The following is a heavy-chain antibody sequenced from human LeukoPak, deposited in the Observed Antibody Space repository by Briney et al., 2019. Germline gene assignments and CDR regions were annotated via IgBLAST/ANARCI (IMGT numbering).Heavy chain of an antibody. Sequence: GGSLRLSCAASGFTFSDYYMSWIRQAPGKGLEWVSYISSSGSTIYYADSVKGRFTISRANDKNSLYLQMNSIRAEDTAVSYCASAGNSHYYYYYGMDVWGQGTTVTVSS. CDR1: GFTFSDYY. D-gene: IGHD4-23*01. J-gene: IGHJ6*02. CDR3: ASAGNSHYYYYYGMDV. CDR2: ISSSGSTI. V-gene: IGHV3-11*01.